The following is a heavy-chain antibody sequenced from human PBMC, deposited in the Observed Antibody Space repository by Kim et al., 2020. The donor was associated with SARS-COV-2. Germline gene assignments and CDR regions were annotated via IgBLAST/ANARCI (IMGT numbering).Heavy chain of an antibody. D-gene: IGHD4-17*01. CDR3: ARDETTVIHYGMDV. CDR1: GFTFSSYW. Sequence: GGSLRLSCAASGFTFSSYWLHWVRQAPGKGLVWVSRINSDGTGTSYADSVKCRFTISRDNAKNTAYLQLNSLRVEDTAVYYCARDETTVIHYGMDVWGQG. CDR2: INSDGTGT. J-gene: IGHJ6*02. V-gene: IGHV3-74*01.